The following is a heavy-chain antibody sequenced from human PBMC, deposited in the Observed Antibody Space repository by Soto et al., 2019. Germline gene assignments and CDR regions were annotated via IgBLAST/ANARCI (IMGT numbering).Heavy chain of an antibody. J-gene: IGHJ3*02. CDR2: IYYSGST. V-gene: IGHV4-31*03. D-gene: IGHD4-17*01. CDR1: GGSISSGGYY. CDR3: ARATAVTTIRYAFDI. Sequence: QVQLQESGPGLVKPSQTLSLTCTVSGGSISSGGYYWSWIRQHPGKGLEWIGYIYYSGSTYYNPSLKSRVTISGDTSKNYFSRKLSSVTAAETAVYYCARATAVTTIRYAFDIWGQGTMVTVSS.